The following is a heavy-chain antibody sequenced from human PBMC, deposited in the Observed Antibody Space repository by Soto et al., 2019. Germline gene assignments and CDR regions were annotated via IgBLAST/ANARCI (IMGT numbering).Heavy chain of an antibody. V-gene: IGHV1-46*01. CDR3: ARERHGESFDM. Sequence: QVQVVQSGAEVKRPGASVKVSCKASGYTFTSFFIHWVRQAPGQGLEWMGIVNPGGGRPTFAQMFEGSITMTSDSSTTTVYMELSSLRYEDTAVYYCARERHGESFDMWGQGPMVTVSS. CDR2: VNPGGGRP. J-gene: IGHJ3*02. CDR1: GYTFTSFF.